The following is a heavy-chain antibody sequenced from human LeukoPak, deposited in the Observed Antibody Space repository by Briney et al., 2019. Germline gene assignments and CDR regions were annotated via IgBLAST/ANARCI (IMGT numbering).Heavy chain of an antibody. CDR3: AKVGRNYFDY. CDR1: GFTFDDHA. V-gene: IGHV3-9*01. J-gene: IGHJ4*02. D-gene: IGHD1-14*01. Sequence: PGGSLRLSCEASGFTFDDHAMHWVRQAPGKGLEWVSGISWNSGSIGYADSVKGRFTISRDNAKNSLYLQMNSLRAEDTALYYCAKVGRNYFDYWGQGTLISVSS. CDR2: ISWNSGSI.